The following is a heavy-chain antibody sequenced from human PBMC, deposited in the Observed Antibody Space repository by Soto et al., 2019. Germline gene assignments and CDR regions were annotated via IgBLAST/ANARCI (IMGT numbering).Heavy chain of an antibody. J-gene: IGHJ4*02. CDR3: ARDIPYCSGGSCYSEFDY. V-gene: IGHV3-7*03. D-gene: IGHD2-15*01. CDR2: IKQDGSEK. CDR1: GFTFSSYW. Sequence: EVQLVESGGGLVQPGGSLRLSCAASGFTFSSYWMSWVRQAPGKGLEWVANIKQDGSEKYYVDSVKGRFTISRDNAKNSLYLQMNSLRAEDTAVYYCARDIPYCSGGSCYSEFDYWGQGTLVTVSS.